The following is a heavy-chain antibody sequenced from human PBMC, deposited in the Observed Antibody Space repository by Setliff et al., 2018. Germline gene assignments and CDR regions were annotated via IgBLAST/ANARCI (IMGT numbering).Heavy chain of an antibody. Sequence: ASVKVSCKASGFGFSSYGISWVRQAPGQGLEWMGWISPYNGDTGYTQKFQDRVTMTTDISMSTAFMELRSLTSDDTAIYYCARDTYNPNWYGDRSFEYWGQGTQVTVSS. CDR2: ISPYNGDT. D-gene: IGHD1-1*01. J-gene: IGHJ4*02. CDR1: GFGFSSYG. CDR3: ARDTYNPNWYGDRSFEY. V-gene: IGHV1-18*01.